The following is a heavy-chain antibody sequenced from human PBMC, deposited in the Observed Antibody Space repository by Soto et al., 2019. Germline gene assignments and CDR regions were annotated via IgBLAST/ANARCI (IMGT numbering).Heavy chain of an antibody. V-gene: IGHV4-59*01. CDR3: ARDFGLHCSSTRCDPFYFDS. Sequence: QVQLQESGPGLVKPSETLSLTCTVSGVSISDYYWSWIRQPPGKGLEWIGYIHYSGSTDYHPSLQSRVTILVDTSKNQFFLELASVTATDTAVYYCARDFGLHCSSTRCDPFYFDSWGQGTLVTVSP. J-gene: IGHJ4*02. CDR2: IHYSGST. D-gene: IGHD2-2*01. CDR1: GVSISDYY.